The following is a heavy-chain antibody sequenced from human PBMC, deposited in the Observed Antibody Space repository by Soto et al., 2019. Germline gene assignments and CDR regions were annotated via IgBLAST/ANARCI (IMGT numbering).Heavy chain of an antibody. CDR3: AKDPYYY. V-gene: IGHV3-23*01. Sequence: GGSLRLSCAASGFTFGNHAMSWVRQAPGKGLEWVSTIGGSGGTTYYADSVKGRFTISRDNSKNTLYLQMNSLRAEDTAVYYCAKDPYYYWGQGTLVTVSS. CDR1: GFTFGNHA. J-gene: IGHJ4*02. CDR2: IGGSGGTT. D-gene: IGHD3-10*01.